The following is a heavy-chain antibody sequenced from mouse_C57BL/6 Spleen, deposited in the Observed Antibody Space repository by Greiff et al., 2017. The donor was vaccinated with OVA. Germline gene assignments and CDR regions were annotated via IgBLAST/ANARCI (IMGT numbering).Heavy chain of an antibody. CDR1: GYSITSGYY. Sequence: DVKLVESGPGLVKPSQSLSLTCSVTGYSITSGYYWNWLRQFPGNKLEWMGYISYDGSNNYNPSLKNRISITRDTSKNQFFLKFNSVTTEDTATYYCARGNYYGSDAMDYWGQGTSVTFSS. J-gene: IGHJ4*01. V-gene: IGHV3-6*01. D-gene: IGHD1-1*01. CDR2: ISYDGSN. CDR3: ARGNYYGSDAMDY.